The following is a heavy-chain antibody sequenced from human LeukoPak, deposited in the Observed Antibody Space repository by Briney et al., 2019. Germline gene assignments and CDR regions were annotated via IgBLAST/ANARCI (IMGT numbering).Heavy chain of an antibody. J-gene: IGHJ4*02. D-gene: IGHD3-10*01. V-gene: IGHV4-39*01. CDR3: ARGRASYYYGSGG. CDR1: GGSISSSSYY. CDR2: IYYSGST. Sequence: SETLSLTCTVSGGSISSSSYYWGWIRQPPGEGLEWIGSIYYSGSTYYNPSLKSRVTISVDTSKNQFSLKLSSVTAADTAVYYCARGRASYYYGSGGWGQGTLVTVSS.